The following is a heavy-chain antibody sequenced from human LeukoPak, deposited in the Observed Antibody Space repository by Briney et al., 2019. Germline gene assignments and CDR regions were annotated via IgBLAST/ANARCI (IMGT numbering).Heavy chain of an antibody. V-gene: IGHV3-23*01. CDR1: GFTFNSYG. D-gene: IGHD2-15*01. Sequence: GGTLRLSCAASGFTFNSYGMSWVRQAPGKGLEWVSAISGSGGSTYYADSVKGRFTISRDNSKNTLYLQMNSLRAEDTAVYYCAKAPSYRYCSGGSCYSYFDYWGQGTLVTVSS. CDR3: AKAPSYRYCSGGSCYSYFDY. CDR2: ISGSGGST. J-gene: IGHJ4*02.